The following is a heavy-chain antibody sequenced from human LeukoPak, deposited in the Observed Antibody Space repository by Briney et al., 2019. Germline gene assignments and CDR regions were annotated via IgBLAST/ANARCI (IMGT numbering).Heavy chain of an antibody. J-gene: IGHJ3*01. CDR3: ARRPRDTSGYYLGAFHD. V-gene: IGHV3-23*01. Sequence: GGSPRLSCAASGFTFTNYAMTWVRQAPGKGLEWVSVIGASGADTYYSDSVKGRFTVSRDNSQNTLFLHMSSLRAEDTAVYFCARRPRDTSGYYLGAFHDWGQGTTVTVSS. CDR2: IGASGADT. D-gene: IGHD3-22*01. CDR1: GFTFTNYA.